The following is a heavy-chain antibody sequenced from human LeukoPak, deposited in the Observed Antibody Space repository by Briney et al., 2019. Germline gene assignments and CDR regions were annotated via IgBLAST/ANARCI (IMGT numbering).Heavy chain of an antibody. J-gene: IGHJ4*02. V-gene: IGHV4-34*01. Sequence: PSETPSLTCAVYGGSFSGYYWSWIRQPPGKGLEWIGEINHSGSTNYNPSLKSRVTISVDTSKNQFSLKLSSVTAADTAVYYCARGHYPGYYFDYWGQGTLVTVSS. CDR2: INHSGST. D-gene: IGHD3-10*01. CDR3: ARGHYPGYYFDY. CDR1: GGSFSGYY.